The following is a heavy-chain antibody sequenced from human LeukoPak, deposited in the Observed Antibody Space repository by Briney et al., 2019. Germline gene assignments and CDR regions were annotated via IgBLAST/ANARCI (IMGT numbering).Heavy chain of an antibody. J-gene: IGHJ4*02. Sequence: ASVKVSCKASGYTFTGYYMHWVRQAPGQGLEWMGWINPNSGGTNYAQKFQGRVTMTRDTSISTAYMELSRLRSDDTAVYYCARDPGGRLGTAVAGTDYWGQGTLVTVSS. V-gene: IGHV1-2*02. D-gene: IGHD6-19*01. CDR3: ARDPGGRLGTAVAGTDY. CDR1: GYTFTGYY. CDR2: INPNSGGT.